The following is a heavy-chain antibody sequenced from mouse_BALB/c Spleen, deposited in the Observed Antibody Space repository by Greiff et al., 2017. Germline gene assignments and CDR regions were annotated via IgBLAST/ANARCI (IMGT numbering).Heavy chain of an antibody. CDR1: GFTFSSYG. CDR3: ARQGLLRDYFDY. D-gene: IGHD1-1*01. J-gene: IGHJ2*01. CDR2: ISSGGSYT. V-gene: IGHV5-6*01. Sequence: EVMLVESGGDLVKPGGSLKLSCAASGFTFSSYGMSWVRQTPDKRLEWVATISSGGSYTYYPDSVKGRFTISRDNAKNTLYLQMSSLKSEDTAMYYCARQGLLRDYFDYWGQGTTLTVSS.